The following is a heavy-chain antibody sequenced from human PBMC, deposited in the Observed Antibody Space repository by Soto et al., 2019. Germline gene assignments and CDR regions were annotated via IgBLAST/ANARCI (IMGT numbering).Heavy chain of an antibody. D-gene: IGHD3-3*01. J-gene: IGHJ4*02. Sequence: EVQLLESGGGLVQPGGSLRLSCAASGFTFSGYAISWVRQAPGKGLEWVSGITSSGGSTYYADSVKGRFTISRDNSRNTLYLQMNSLRAEDTALYSCAKLGDFWDGYYYYFDYWGQGTLVTVSS. V-gene: IGHV3-23*01. CDR1: GFTFSGYA. CDR3: AKLGDFWDGYYYYFDY. CDR2: ITSSGGST.